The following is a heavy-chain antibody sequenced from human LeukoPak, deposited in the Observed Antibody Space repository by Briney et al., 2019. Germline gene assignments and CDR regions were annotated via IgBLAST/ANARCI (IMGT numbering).Heavy chain of an antibody. CDR2: IYYSGST. V-gene: IGHV4-59*11. CDR1: GGSISSHY. J-gene: IGHJ6*03. Sequence: PSETLSLTCTVFGGSISSHYWSWIRQPPGKGLEWIGYIYYSGSTKYNPSLKSRVTISVDTSKNQFSLKLSSVTAADTAVYYCARTRGDYYYYYMDVWGKGTTVTVSS. D-gene: IGHD3-10*01. CDR3: ARTRGDYYYYYMDV.